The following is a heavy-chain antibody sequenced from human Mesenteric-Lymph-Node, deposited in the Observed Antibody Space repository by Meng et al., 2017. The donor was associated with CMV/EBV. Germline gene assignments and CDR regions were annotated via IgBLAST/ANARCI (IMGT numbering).Heavy chain of an antibody. V-gene: IGHV1-2*06. Sequence: QVQRVQSGAEGKKPGAHVKGSCQVSGYTFTDYYIHWVQQAPGQGLEGMGRIYPSSGYPDYAQKFQGRITMTRDTSIATAYMELSRLRSDDTAMYYCARVYGQIVEAAFRAFDMWGQGTMVTVSS. CDR3: ARVYGQIVEAAFRAFDM. J-gene: IGHJ3*02. CDR1: GYTFTDYY. D-gene: IGHD1-26*01. CDR2: IYPSSGYP.